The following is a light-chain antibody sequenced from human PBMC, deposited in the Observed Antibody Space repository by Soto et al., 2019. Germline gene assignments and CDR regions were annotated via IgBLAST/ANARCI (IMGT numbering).Light chain of an antibody. CDR3: QQYGSSLGT. CDR1: QSVSSSY. CDR2: GAS. J-gene: IGKJ3*01. V-gene: IGKV3-20*01. Sequence: EIVLTQSPGTLSLSPGERATISCRASQSVSSSYLAWYQQKPGQAPRLLIYGASSRATGIPDRFSGSGSGTDLTLTISRLEPEDFAVYYCQQYGSSLGTFGPGTKVDIK.